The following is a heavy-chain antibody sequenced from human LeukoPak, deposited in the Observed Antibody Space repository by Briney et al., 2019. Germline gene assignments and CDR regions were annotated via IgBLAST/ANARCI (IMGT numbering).Heavy chain of an antibody. CDR1: GFTFSNYA. CDR3: AKEEITMVVVVMTN. Sequence: GGSLRLSCTASGFTFSNYAMNWVRQAPGKGLEWVSGISSSGDKTYYADSVKGRFTISRDNSKNTVHLQMSSLRAEDTAVYYCAKEEITMVVVVMTNWGQGNMVTVSS. V-gene: IGHV3-23*01. J-gene: IGHJ4*02. D-gene: IGHD3-22*01. CDR2: ISSSGDKT.